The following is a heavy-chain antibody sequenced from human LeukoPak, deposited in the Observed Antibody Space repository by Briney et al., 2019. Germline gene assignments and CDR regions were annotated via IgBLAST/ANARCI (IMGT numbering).Heavy chain of an antibody. CDR1: GFTFSSHG. CDR2: VSDDGKTT. CDR3: TKESGSGSRYSFDY. V-gene: IGHV3-30*18. D-gene: IGHD1-26*01. J-gene: IGHJ4*02. Sequence: GGSLRLSCAASGFTFSSHGIHWVRQAPGKGLEWVAVVSDDGKTTYYADSVKGRFTISRDNSKNALFLQMNSLQGEDTAVYYCTKESGSGSRYSFDYWGQGTLVTVSS.